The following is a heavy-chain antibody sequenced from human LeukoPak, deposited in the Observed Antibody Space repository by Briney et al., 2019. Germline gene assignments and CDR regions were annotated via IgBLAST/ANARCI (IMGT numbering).Heavy chain of an antibody. Sequence: GESLKISCKGSGYSFGNYWIGRVRQMPGKGLEWMGIIYPGDSDTRYSPSFEGQVTISVDKSSTTAYLQWSGLKASDTAMYYCARSTFYYFDYWGQGTLVTVSS. J-gene: IGHJ4*02. D-gene: IGHD2/OR15-2a*01. CDR3: ARSTFYYFDY. V-gene: IGHV5-51*01. CDR2: IYPGDSDT. CDR1: GYSFGNYW.